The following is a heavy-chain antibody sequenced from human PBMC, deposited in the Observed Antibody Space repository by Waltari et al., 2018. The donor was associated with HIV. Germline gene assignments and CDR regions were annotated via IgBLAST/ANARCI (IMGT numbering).Heavy chain of an antibody. J-gene: IGHJ5*02. V-gene: IGHV4-61*02. Sequence: QLQESGPGLVKPSQTLSLTCTVSGGSIRSGRYHWSWIRQPAGKGLGWIRRRYTSGSTDYDPTIKGRATISGDTSKNQFSLKLGSVPAADTAVYYCARGVVGGYDLGNNWFDPWGQGTLVTVSS. CDR2: RYTSGST. CDR1: GGSIRSGRYH. CDR3: ARGVVGGYDLGNNWFDP. D-gene: IGHD5-12*01.